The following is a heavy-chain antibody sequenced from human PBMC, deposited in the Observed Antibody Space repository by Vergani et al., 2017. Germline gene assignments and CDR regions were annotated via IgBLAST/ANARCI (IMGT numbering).Heavy chain of an antibody. CDR3: AKVCGSTSCPYGGGTFDV. CDR1: GFTFNSYA. J-gene: IGHJ3*01. D-gene: IGHD2-2*01. CDR2: INNNGGST. Sequence: QLLESGGGLIQPGGSLRLSCAASGFTFNSYAMTWVRQAPGKGLEWVSVINNNGGSTYYADSVKGRFTISRDNSKNTLYLQITDLRAADTAADYCAKVCGSTSCPYGGGTFDVWGHGTMVTVSS. V-gene: IGHV3-23*01.